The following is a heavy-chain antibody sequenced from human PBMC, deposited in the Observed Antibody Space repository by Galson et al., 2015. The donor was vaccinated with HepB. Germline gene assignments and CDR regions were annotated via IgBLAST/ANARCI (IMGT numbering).Heavy chain of an antibody. D-gene: IGHD6-13*01. J-gene: IGHJ4*02. Sequence: SLRLSCAASTFIFSTYSMNWVRQAPGKGLEWVSAISASGSSTYYADSVKGRFTISRDNSDNTLYLQMNSLRAGDTAVYYCAKHGSSWSYYFDYWGQGTLVTVSS. CDR3: AKHGSSWSYYFDY. CDR1: TFIFSTYS. V-gene: IGHV3-23*01. CDR2: ISASGSST.